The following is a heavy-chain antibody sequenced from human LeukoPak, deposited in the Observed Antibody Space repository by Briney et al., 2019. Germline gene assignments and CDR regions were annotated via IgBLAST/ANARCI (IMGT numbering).Heavy chain of an antibody. D-gene: IGHD2-15*01. J-gene: IGHJ6*02. CDR3: ARTSTLGYCSGGSCYRSYYYYGMDV. Sequence: SETLSLTCAVYGVSFSGYYWSWIRQPPGKGLEWIGEINHSGSTNYNPSLKSRVTISVDTSKNQFSLKLSSVTAADTAVYYCARTSTLGYCSGGSCYRSYYYYGMDVWGQGTTVTVSS. CDR2: INHSGST. V-gene: IGHV4-34*01. CDR1: GVSFSGYY.